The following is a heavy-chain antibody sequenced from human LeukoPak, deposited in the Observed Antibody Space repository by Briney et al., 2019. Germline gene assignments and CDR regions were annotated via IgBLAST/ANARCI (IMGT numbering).Heavy chain of an antibody. CDR2: ISTSSSTI. CDR1: GFTFSSYS. CDR3: SKGETDTGTLTHVY. V-gene: IGHV3-48*01. J-gene: IGHJ4*02. D-gene: IGHD1-7*01. Sequence: PGGSLRLSCAASGFTFSSYSMNWVRQAPGKGPEWVSYISTSSSTIYYADSVKGRFTVSRDNSKNTVFLQMHSLGAEDTAVYYCSKGETDTGTLTHVYWGQGTLVTVSS.